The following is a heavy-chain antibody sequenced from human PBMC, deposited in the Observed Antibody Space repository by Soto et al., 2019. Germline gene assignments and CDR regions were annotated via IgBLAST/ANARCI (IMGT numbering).Heavy chain of an antibody. CDR1: GFTFSSYA. CDR2: ISGSGGST. Sequence: GGSLRLSCAASGFTFSSYAMSWVRQAPGKGLEWVSAISGSGGSTYYADSVKGRFTISRDNSKNTLYLQMNSLRAEDTAVYYCAKDGPDYDFWSGYLYYFDYWGQGALVTVSS. D-gene: IGHD3-3*01. V-gene: IGHV3-23*01. CDR3: AKDGPDYDFWSGYLYYFDY. J-gene: IGHJ4*02.